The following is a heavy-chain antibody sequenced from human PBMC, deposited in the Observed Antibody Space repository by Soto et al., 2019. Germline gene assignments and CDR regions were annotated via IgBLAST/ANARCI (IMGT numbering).Heavy chain of an antibody. CDR3: AGEPMGSSSWYSGENY. D-gene: IGHD6-13*01. J-gene: IGHJ4*02. Sequence: PSETLSLTCTVSGGSISSYYWSWIRQPPGKGLEWIGYIYYSGSTNYNPSLKSRVTISVDTSKNQFSLKLSSVTAADTAVYYCAGEPMGSSSWYSGENYWGQGNLVTVSS. CDR1: GGSISSYY. CDR2: IYYSGST. V-gene: IGHV4-59*01.